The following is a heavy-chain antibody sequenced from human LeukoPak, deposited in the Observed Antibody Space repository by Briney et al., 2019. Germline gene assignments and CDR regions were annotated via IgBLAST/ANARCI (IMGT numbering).Heavy chain of an antibody. CDR1: GFIFSNYA. J-gene: IGHJ4*02. CDR3: AKAPPYTKYFDY. Sequence: PGGSLRLSCAGSGFIFSNYAMSWVRQAPGQGLEWVSTISNSGDATFYADAVKGRFTISRDNSKNTLYLLMYSLRAEDTAIYYCAKAPPYTKYFDYWGQGTLLTVSS. V-gene: IGHV3-23*01. D-gene: IGHD1-1*01. CDR2: ISNSGDAT.